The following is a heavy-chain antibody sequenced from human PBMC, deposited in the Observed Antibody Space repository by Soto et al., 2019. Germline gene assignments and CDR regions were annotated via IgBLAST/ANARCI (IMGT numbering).Heavy chain of an antibody. CDR2: ISYDGSNK. Sequence: QVQLVESGGGVVQPGRSLRLSCAASGFTFSSYGMHWVRQAPGKGLGWVAVISYDGSNKYYADSVKGRFTISRDNSKNTLYLQMNSLRAEDTAVYYCAKDPTAYCSGGSCYGLLAFDIWGQGTMVTVSS. CDR1: GFTFSSYG. J-gene: IGHJ3*02. D-gene: IGHD2-15*01. CDR3: AKDPTAYCSGGSCYGLLAFDI. V-gene: IGHV3-30*18.